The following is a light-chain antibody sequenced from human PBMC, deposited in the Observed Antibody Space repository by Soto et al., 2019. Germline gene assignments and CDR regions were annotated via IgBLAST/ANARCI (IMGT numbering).Light chain of an antibody. CDR3: QQYYTTPRT. CDR2: WAA. CDR1: QSLLYSDGDNY. Sequence: DIVMTQSPLSLPVTPGEPASISCRSSQSLLYSDGDNYLTWYQQKPGQTPKLLIYWAATREFGVPDRFSGSGSGTDFTLTISSLQAEDVAVYYCQQYYTTPRTFGHGTTGDIK. J-gene: IGKJ1*01. V-gene: IGKV4-1*01.